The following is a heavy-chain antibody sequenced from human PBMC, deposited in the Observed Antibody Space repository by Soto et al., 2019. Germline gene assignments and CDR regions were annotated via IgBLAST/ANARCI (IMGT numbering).Heavy chain of an antibody. J-gene: IGHJ4*02. V-gene: IGHV3-33*01. CDR3: ARDHQATYYDILTGNRDDDY. D-gene: IGHD3-9*01. Sequence: QVQLVESGGGVVQPGRSLRLSCAASGFTFSSYGMHWVRQAPGKGLEWVAVIWYDGSNKYYADSVKGRFTISRDNSKNTLYLQMNSLRAEDTAVYYCARDHQATYYDILTGNRDDDYRGQGTLVTVSS. CDR1: GFTFSSYG. CDR2: IWYDGSNK.